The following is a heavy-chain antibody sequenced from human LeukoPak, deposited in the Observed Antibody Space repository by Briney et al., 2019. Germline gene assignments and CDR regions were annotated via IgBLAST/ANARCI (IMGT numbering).Heavy chain of an antibody. CDR2: ISSNGGSP. J-gene: IGHJ4*02. CDR3: ARDTAAAGTEYFDY. CDR1: GFTFSSYA. Sequence: GGSLRLSCAASGFTFSSYAMHWVRQAPGKGLEYVSAISSNGGSPYYANSVKGRFTISRDNPKNTLYLQMGSLRGEDMAVYYCARDTAAAGTEYFDYWGQGTLVTVSS. D-gene: IGHD6-13*01. V-gene: IGHV3-64*01.